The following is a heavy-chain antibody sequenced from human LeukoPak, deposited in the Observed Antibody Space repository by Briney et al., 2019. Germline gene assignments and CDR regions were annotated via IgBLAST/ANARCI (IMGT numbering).Heavy chain of an antibody. CDR2: IYYSGST. CDR3: AREISASYYYGMDV. J-gene: IGHJ6*04. CDR1: GGSISSGGHY. V-gene: IGHV4-31*03. Sequence: SQTLSLTCTVSGGSISSGGHYWSWIRQHPGKGLEWIGYIYYSGSTYYNPSLKSRVTISVDTSKNQFSLKLSSVTAADTAVYYCAREISASYYYGMDVWGKGTTVTVSS.